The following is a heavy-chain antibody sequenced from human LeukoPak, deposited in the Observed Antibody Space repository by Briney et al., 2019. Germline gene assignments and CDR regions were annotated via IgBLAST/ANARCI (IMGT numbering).Heavy chain of an antibody. V-gene: IGHV3-7*04. J-gene: IGHJ6*02. CDR3: ARLGSPIYYYGMDV. CDR1: GFTFSSYW. CDR2: IKQDGSEK. Sequence: GGSLRLSCAASGFTFSSYWMSWVRQAPGKGLEWVANIKQDGSEKYYVDSVKGRFTISRDNAKNSLYLQMNSLRAEDTAVYYCARLGSPIYYYGMDVWGQGTTVTVSS. D-gene: IGHD3-16*01.